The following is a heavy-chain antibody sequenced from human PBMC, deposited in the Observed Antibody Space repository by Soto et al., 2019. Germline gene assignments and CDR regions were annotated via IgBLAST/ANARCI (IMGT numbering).Heavy chain of an antibody. J-gene: IGHJ4*02. Sequence: ASETLSLTCAVYGGSFTSYYWSWIRQPPGKGLQWIGEINHRGVTKYNPSLKSRVTISIDTSKNQFSLNVNSLTAADTAVYYCARGMVRGVAFRYWSQGSL. CDR3: ARGMVRGVAFRY. CDR1: GGSFTSYY. D-gene: IGHD3-10*01. CDR2: INHRGVT. V-gene: IGHV4-34*01.